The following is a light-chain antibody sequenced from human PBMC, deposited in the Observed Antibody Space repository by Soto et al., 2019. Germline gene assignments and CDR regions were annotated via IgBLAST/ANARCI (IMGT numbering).Light chain of an antibody. CDR3: QQYNSYSRA. CDR1: QSISSW. CDR2: DAS. V-gene: IGKV1-5*01. J-gene: IGKJ1*01. Sequence: DIQMTQSPSTLSASVEDRVTITCRASQSISSWLAWYQQKPGKAPKLLIYDASSLESGVPSRFSGSGSGTEFTLTISSLQPDDFATDYCQQYNSYSRAFGHGTKVEIK.